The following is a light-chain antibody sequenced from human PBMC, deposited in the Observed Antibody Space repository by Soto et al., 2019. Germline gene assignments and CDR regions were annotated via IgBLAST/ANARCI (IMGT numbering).Light chain of an antibody. J-gene: IGKJ1*01. Sequence: EIVLTQSPGTLSLSPGERATLSCRASQSVSYNYLAWYQQKPGQAPRLLIYGASNRATGIPDRFSGSGSGTDFTLTISRLEPEDSATYYCLQDINYPWTFGQGTKVDIK. CDR3: LQDINYPWT. CDR1: QSVSYNY. V-gene: IGKV3-20*01. CDR2: GAS.